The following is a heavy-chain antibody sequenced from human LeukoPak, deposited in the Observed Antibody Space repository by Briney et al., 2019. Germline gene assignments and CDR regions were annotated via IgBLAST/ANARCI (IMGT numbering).Heavy chain of an antibody. J-gene: IGHJ4*02. CDR1: GFSLGTTGVA. D-gene: IGHD1-26*01. CDR2: IYWNDDK. CDR3: AHSGSYFLKDYFDY. V-gene: IGHV2-5*01. Sequence: SGPTLVNPTQTLTLTCTFSGFSLGTTGVAVGWIRQPPGKALEWLALIYWNDDKRYSPSLKNRLTITKDTSKDQVVLTMTNMDPVDTATYYCAHSGSYFLKDYFDYWGQGTLVTVSS.